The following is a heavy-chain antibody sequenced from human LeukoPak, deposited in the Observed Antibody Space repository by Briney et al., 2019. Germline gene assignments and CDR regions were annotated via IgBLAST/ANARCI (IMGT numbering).Heavy chain of an antibody. CDR1: GFAFSSYA. Sequence: GGSLRLSCAASGFAFSSYAMPWVRQAPGKGLEWVAVISYDGSNKYYADSVKGRFTISRDNSKNTLYLQMNSLGVEDTAVYYCKSGGAAPGAFDYWGQGALVTVSS. J-gene: IGHJ4*02. CDR3: KSGGAAPGAFDY. V-gene: IGHV3-30-3*01. CDR2: ISYDGSNK. D-gene: IGHD6-13*01.